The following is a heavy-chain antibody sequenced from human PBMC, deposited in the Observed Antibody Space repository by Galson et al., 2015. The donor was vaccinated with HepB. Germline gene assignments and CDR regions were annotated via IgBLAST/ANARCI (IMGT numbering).Heavy chain of an antibody. Sequence: SLRLSCAASGFTFSSYGMHWVRQAPGKGLEWVAIISHDGSDKFYADSVRGRLSISRDNTANALFLVMNNLRGDDTGVYYCAKDRWTRRVALGGSDDWGQGTVVTVSS. J-gene: IGHJ4*02. CDR2: ISHDGSDK. CDR1: GFTFSSYG. CDR3: AKDRWTRRVALGGSDD. V-gene: IGHV3-30*18. D-gene: IGHD6-19*01.